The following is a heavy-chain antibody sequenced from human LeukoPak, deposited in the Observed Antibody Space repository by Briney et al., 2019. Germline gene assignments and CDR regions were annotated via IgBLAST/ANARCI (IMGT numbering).Heavy chain of an antibody. V-gene: IGHV3-66*01. CDR1: GFTVSSNY. J-gene: IGHJ4*02. D-gene: IGHD3-16*01. CDR2: LYSGGST. CDR3: ARRGTIGGPFDY. Sequence: GGSLRLSCAASGFTVSSNYMSWVRQAPGKGLEWVSVLYSGGSTYYADSVKGRFTVSRDNSKNTLYLQMNSLRAEDTAVYYCARRGTIGGPFDYWGQGTLVTVSS.